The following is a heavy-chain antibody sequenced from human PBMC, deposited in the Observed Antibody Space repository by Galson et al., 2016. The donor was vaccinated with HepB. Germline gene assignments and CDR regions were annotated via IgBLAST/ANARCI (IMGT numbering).Heavy chain of an antibody. CDR3: AKDGGEDWTTAKPDY. CDR2: ISWNSRNI. Sequence: SLRLSCAASGFTFHDHAMHWVRQTPGKGLEWVSGISWNSRNIGYADSVKGRFTISRDNAKNSVFLQMNSLRPEDTALYYCAKDGGEDWTTAKPDYWGQGTLLTVSS. J-gene: IGHJ4*02. V-gene: IGHV3-9*01. D-gene: IGHD4-17*01. CDR1: GFTFHDHA.